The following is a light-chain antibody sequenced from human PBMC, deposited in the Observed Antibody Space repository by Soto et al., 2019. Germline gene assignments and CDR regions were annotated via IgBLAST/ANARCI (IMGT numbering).Light chain of an antibody. CDR3: QQYYSYPYT. V-gene: IGKV1-8*01. CDR1: QGIISY. Sequence: AIRMTQSPSSLSASTGDRVTITCRASQGIISYLAWYQQKPGKAPKLLIYAASTLQTGVPSRFSGRGSGTDFTLTIGCLQSEDFATYYCQQYYSYPYTFGQGTKLEIK. J-gene: IGKJ2*01. CDR2: AAS.